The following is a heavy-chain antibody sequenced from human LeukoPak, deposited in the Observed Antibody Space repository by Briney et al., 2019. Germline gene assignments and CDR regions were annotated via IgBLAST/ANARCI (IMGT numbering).Heavy chain of an antibody. D-gene: IGHD1-26*01. CDR1: GFTFDDYG. CDR3: ARTSDGNWFDP. J-gene: IGHJ5*02. Sequence: GGSLRLSCAASGFTFDDYGMSWVRQGPGKGLEWVSGINWNGGNTGYADSVRGRFTIFRDNAKNSLYLEMDSLRVEDTALYYCARTSDGNWFDPWGQGTLVTVSS. CDR2: INWNGGNT. V-gene: IGHV3-20*04.